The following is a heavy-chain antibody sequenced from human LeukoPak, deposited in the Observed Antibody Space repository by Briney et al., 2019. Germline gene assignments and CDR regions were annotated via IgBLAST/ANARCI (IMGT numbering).Heavy chain of an antibody. CDR3: ARELKVGNTGYYFDY. D-gene: IGHD2/OR15-2a*01. CDR2: FYYSGST. V-gene: IGHV4-59*01. CDR1: GGSINSYY. Sequence: SETLSLTCTVSGGSINSYYWSWIRQPPGKGLGWIGYFYYSGSTNYNPSLKSRVTISVDTSKNQFSLELSSVTAADTAVYYCARELKVGNTGYYFDYWGQGALVTVSS. J-gene: IGHJ4*02.